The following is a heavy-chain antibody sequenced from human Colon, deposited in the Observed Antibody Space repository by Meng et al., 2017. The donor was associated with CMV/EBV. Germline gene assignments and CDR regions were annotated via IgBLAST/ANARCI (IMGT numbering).Heavy chain of an antibody. J-gene: IGHJ6*02. Sequence: GSLRLSCAVSGGSISSSNWWSWVRQPPGKGLEWIGEIYHSGSTNYNPSLKSRVTISVDKSKNQFSLKLSSVTAADTAVYYCARVGGVDYYYYYGMDVWGQGTTVTISS. CDR3: ARVGGVDYYYYYGMDV. CDR2: IYHSGST. CDR1: GGSISSSNW. V-gene: IGHV4-4*02. D-gene: IGHD3-16*01.